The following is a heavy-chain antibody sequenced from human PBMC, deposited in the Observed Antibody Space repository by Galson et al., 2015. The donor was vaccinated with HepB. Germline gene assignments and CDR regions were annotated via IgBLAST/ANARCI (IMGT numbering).Heavy chain of an antibody. J-gene: IGHJ4*02. V-gene: IGHV1-69*04. Sequence: SVKVSCKASGGTFSSNSISWVRQAPGQGLEWMGRITPMFGIAKYAQQFQGRVTITADKSTSTAYMELSSLRSDDTAVYYCARESPWSGYYYFDYWGQGTLVTVSS. CDR1: GGTFSSNS. D-gene: IGHD3-3*01. CDR3: ARESPWSGYYYFDY. CDR2: ITPMFGIA.